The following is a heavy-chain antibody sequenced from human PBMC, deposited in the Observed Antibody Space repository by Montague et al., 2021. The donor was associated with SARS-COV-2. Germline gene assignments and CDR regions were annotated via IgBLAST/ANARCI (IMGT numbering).Heavy chain of an antibody. CDR3: ARGGNLWDSSGYYREGYFYGMDV. CDR2: ISSSSTTI. CDR1: GFTFSSYS. V-gene: IGHV3-48*04. D-gene: IGHD3-22*01. Sequence: SLRLSCAASGFTFSSYSMNWVRQAPGKGLEWVSHISSSSTTIYYADSVKGRFTISRDNAKNSLYLQVNSLRAEDTVVYYCARGGNLWDSSGYYREGYFYGMDVWGQGTTVTVSS. J-gene: IGHJ6*02.